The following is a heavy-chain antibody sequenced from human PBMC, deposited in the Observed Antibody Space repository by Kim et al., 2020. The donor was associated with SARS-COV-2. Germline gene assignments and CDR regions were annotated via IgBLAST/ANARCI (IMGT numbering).Heavy chain of an antibody. V-gene: IGHV3-7*01. CDR2: IKQDGSEK. J-gene: IGHJ4*02. Sequence: GGSLRLSCAASGFTFSSYWMSWVRQAPGKWLEWVANIKQDGSEKYYVDSVKGRFTISRDNAKNSLYLQMNSLRAEDTAVYYCARGYCSGGSCYSFDYWGQGTLVTVSS. D-gene: IGHD2-15*01. CDR3: ARGYCSGGSCYSFDY. CDR1: GFTFSSYW.